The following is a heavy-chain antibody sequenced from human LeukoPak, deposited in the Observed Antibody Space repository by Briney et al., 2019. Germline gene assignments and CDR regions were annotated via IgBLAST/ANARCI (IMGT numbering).Heavy chain of an antibody. CDR3: ARAQGGIVLYYFDY. J-gene: IGHJ4*02. V-gene: IGHV1-2*02. Sequence: ASVKVSCKASGYTFTGYYMHWVRQAPGQGLEWMGWINPNSGGTNYAQKFQGRVTMTRDTSISTADMELSRLRSDDTAVYYCARAQGGIVLYYFDYWGQGTLVTVSS. CDR1: GYTFTGYY. D-gene: IGHD1-26*01. CDR2: INPNSGGT.